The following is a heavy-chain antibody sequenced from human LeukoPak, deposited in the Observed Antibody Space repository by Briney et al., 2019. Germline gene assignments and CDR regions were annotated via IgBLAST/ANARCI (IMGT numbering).Heavy chain of an antibody. CDR2: IYYSGST. CDR3: ARDRITYDAFDI. CDR1: GGSFSGYY. D-gene: IGHD3-10*01. J-gene: IGHJ3*02. V-gene: IGHV4-34*09. Sequence: SETLSLTCAVYGGSFSGYYWSWIRQPPGKGLEWIGYIYYSGSTYYNPSLKSRVTISVDTSKNQFSLKLSSVTAADTAVYYCARDRITYDAFDIWGQGTMVTVSS.